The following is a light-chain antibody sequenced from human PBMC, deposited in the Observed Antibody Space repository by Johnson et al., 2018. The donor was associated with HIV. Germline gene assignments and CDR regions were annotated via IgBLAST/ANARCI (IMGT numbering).Light chain of an antibody. CDR2: ENN. CDR3: ESWDSSLSTGSYV. V-gene: IGLV1-51*02. Sequence: QSVLTQPHSVSAAPGQKVTISCSGSSYNIGNNLVSWYQQLPGTAPKLLIYENNKRPSGIPDRFSGSKSGTSATLDITGLQTGDDGDYYCESWDSSLSTGSYVFGTGTKVTVL. J-gene: IGLJ1*01. CDR1: SYNIGNNL.